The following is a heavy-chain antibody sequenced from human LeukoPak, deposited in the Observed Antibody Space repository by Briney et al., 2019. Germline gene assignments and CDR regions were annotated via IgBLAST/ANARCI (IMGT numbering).Heavy chain of an antibody. J-gene: IGHJ4*02. Sequence: SETLSLTCAVYGGCFSGYYWSWIRQPPGKGLEWIGEINHSGSTNYNPSLKSRVTISVDTSKNQFSLKLSSVTAADTAVYYCARGRAAYSGSYFDYWGQGTLVTVSS. CDR2: INHSGST. V-gene: IGHV4-34*01. CDR1: GGCFSGYY. CDR3: ARGRAAYSGSYFDY. D-gene: IGHD1-26*01.